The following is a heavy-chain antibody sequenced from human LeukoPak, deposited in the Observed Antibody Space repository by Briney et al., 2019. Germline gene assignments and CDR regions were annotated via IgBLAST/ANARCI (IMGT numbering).Heavy chain of an antibody. D-gene: IGHD2-15*01. CDR2: ISAYNGNT. Sequence: GASVKVSCKASGYTFTSYGISWVRQAPGQGLEWMGWISAYNGNTNYAQKLQGRVTMTTDTSTSTAYMELRSLRSDDTAVYYCARGGYCSGGSCYHDASDIWGQGTMVTVSS. V-gene: IGHV1-18*01. CDR1: GYTFTSYG. J-gene: IGHJ3*02. CDR3: ARGGYCSGGSCYHDASDI.